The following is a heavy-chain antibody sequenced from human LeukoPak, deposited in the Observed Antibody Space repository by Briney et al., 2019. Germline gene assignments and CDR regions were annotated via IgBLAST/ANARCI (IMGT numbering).Heavy chain of an antibody. Sequence: SETLSLTCIVSGDSISSSSYYWGWIRQPPGKGLEWIGSIYYSGSTYYNPSLKSRVTISVDRSKNQFSLNLNSVTAADTAVYYCARYGLLGLSEINAFDIWGQGTMVTVSS. CDR1: GDSISSSSYY. J-gene: IGHJ3*02. CDR2: IYYSGST. V-gene: IGHV4-39*07. D-gene: IGHD2-2*01. CDR3: ARYGLLGLSEINAFDI.